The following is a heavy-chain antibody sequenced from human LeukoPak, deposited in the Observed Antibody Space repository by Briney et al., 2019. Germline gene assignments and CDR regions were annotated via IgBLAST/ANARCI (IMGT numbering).Heavy chain of an antibody. J-gene: IGHJ4*02. D-gene: IGHD6-19*01. CDR3: ASWPGGWYGEDS. CDR2: IRYDGSNK. Sequence: GGSLRLSCAASGFTFSSYGMHWVRQAPGKGLEWVAFIRYDGSNKYYADSVKGRFTISRDNSKNTLYLQMNSLRAEDTAVYYCASWPGGWYGEDSWGQGTLVTVSS. V-gene: IGHV3-30*02. CDR1: GFTFSSYG.